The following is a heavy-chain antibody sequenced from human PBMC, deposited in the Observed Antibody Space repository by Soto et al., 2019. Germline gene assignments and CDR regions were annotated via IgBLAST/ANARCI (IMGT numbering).Heavy chain of an antibody. Sequence: SETLSLTCTVSGGSISSYYWTWIRQPPGKGLEWIGYIYYSGSTSYNPSLKSGVTISVDTSKNQFSLKLSSVTAADTAVYYCARGLGGIVGGAWFDPWGQGTLVTVSS. V-gene: IGHV4-59*01. CDR1: GGSISSYY. D-gene: IGHD1-26*01. CDR2: IYYSGST. CDR3: ARGLGGIVGGAWFDP. J-gene: IGHJ5*02.